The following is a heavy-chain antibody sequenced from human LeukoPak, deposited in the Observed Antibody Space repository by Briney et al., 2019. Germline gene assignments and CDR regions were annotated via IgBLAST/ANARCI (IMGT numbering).Heavy chain of an antibody. Sequence: GGSLRLSCAASGFTFSSYGMHWVRQAPGKGLEWVAVIWYDGSNKYYADSVKGRSTISRDNSKNTLYLQMNSLRAEDTAVYYCARQLSSIAARPFDYWGQGTLVTVSS. CDR2: IWYDGSNK. V-gene: IGHV3-33*01. CDR3: ARQLSSIAARPFDY. D-gene: IGHD6-6*01. J-gene: IGHJ4*02. CDR1: GFTFSSYG.